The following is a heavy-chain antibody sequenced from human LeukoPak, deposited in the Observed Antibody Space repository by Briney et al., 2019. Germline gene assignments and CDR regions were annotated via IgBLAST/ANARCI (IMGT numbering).Heavy chain of an antibody. V-gene: IGHV4-34*01. CDR3: VRGRTDYYYYMDV. Sequence: SEILSLTCGVSGEPFSGYYWSWIRQPPGKGLEWIGDISESGSTNYNPSLKSRVTISVDPSKNQFSLKLTSMTAADTAVYFRVRGRTDYYYYMDVWGKGTTVTVSS. J-gene: IGHJ6*03. CDR2: ISESGST. CDR1: GEPFSGYY.